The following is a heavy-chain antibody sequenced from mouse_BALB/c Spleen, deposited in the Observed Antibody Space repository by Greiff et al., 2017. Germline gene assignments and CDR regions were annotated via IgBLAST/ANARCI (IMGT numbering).Heavy chain of an antibody. J-gene: IGHJ4*01. CDR2: IWAGGST. CDR1: GFSLTSYG. CDR3: ARDLVYYAMDY. D-gene: IGHD2-10*02. Sequence: VKVVASGPGLVAPSQSLSITCTVSGFSLTSYGVHWVRQPPGKGLEWLGVIWAGGSTNYNSALMSRLSISKDNSKSQVFLKMNSLQTDDTAMYYCARDLVYYAMDYWGQGTSVTVAS. V-gene: IGHV2-9*02.